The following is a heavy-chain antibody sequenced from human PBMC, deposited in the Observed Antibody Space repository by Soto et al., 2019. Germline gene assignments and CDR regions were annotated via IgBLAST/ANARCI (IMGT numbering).Heavy chain of an antibody. Sequence: SETLSLTCAISGDSVSNNGAAWNWIRQSPSGGLEWLGRTYYRSKWFNDYAVSVKSRITISPDTSKNQFSLQLNAVTPDDTAVYYCARDPPDLYWFDPWGQGTLVTVSS. CDR1: GDSVSNNGAA. CDR2: TYYRSKWFN. J-gene: IGHJ5*02. V-gene: IGHV6-1*01. CDR3: ARDPPDLYWFDP. D-gene: IGHD3-3*01.